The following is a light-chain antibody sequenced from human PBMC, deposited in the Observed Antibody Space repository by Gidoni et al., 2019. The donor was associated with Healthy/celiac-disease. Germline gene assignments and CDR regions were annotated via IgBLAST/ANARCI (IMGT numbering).Light chain of an antibody. Sequence: DIVLTHSPLSLPVTPGEPASISCRSSQSLLHSNGYNYLDWYLQQPGQSQQLLIYLGSNRASGVPDRFSGSGSGTDFTLKISRVEAEDVGVYYCMQALQSWTFGQXTKVEIK. CDR2: LGS. V-gene: IGKV2-28*01. CDR3: MQALQSWT. CDR1: QSLLHSNGYNY. J-gene: IGKJ1*01.